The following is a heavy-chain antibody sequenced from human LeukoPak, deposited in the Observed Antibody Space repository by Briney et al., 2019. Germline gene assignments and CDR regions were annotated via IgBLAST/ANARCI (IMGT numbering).Heavy chain of an antibody. V-gene: IGHV3-9*01. Sequence: GRSLRLSCAASGFTFDDYAMHWVRQAPGKGLEWVSGISWNSGSIGYADSVKGRFTISRDNAKNSLYLQMDSLRAEDTAVYYCTRDQYWGQGTLVTVSS. J-gene: IGHJ4*02. CDR1: GFTFDDYA. CDR3: TRDQY. CDR2: ISWNSGSI.